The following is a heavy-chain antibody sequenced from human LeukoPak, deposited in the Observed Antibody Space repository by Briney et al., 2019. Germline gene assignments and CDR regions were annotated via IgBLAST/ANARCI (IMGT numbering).Heavy chain of an antibody. CDR1: GFTFSKYW. Sequence: GGSLRLSCAASGFTFSKYWMLWVRQAPGKGLESVSRINTDGTVTTYADSVKGRLTVSRDNADNTMFLQMNSVRDEDTAVYYCATKQWLAPPPDSWGQGTPITVSS. CDR3: ATKQWLAPPPDS. J-gene: IGHJ4*02. D-gene: IGHD6-19*01. V-gene: IGHV3-74*01. CDR2: INTDGTVT.